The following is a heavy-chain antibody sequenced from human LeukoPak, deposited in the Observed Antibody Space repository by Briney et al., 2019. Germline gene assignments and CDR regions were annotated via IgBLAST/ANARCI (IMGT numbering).Heavy chain of an antibody. V-gene: IGHV4-30-2*01. CDR2: IYHSGST. D-gene: IGHD6-13*01. CDR1: GGSISSGGYS. CDR3: ARMYSSSWYELDY. Sequence: SQTLSLTCAVSGGSISSGGYSWSWIRQPPGKGLEWIGHIYHSGSTYYNPSLKSRVTISVDRSKNQFSLKLSSVTAADTAVYYCARMYSSSWYELDYWGQGTLVTVSS. J-gene: IGHJ4*02.